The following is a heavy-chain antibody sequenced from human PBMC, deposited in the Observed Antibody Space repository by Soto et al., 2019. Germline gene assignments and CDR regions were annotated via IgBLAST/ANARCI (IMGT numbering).Heavy chain of an antibody. Sequence: VQLVQSGAEVKKPGSSVKVSCKASGGTFSSNAISWVRQAPGQGLEWMGGIIPIFSRGNYAQKFQGRVTITADESTSTAYLELSSLRSEDTAVYYCARDPGGGSRYSISSDRGYWCQGTLVTVSS. CDR1: GGTFSSNA. D-gene: IGHD6-6*01. V-gene: IGHV1-69*01. CDR3: ARDPGGGSRYSISSDRGY. J-gene: IGHJ4*02. CDR2: IIPIFSRG.